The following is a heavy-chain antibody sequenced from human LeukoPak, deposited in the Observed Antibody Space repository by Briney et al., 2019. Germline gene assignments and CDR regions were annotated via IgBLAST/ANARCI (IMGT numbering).Heavy chain of an antibody. CDR1: GASISSGGYS. V-gene: IGHV4-30-2*01. J-gene: IGHJ4*02. CDR2: IYHSGGT. Sequence: PSETLSLTCVVSGASISSGGYSWSWIRQPPGKGLEWIGCIYHSGGTHYNPSLKSRVTMSVDMSKNQISLNLNSVTAADTAVYYCARSPSRVATISRRLYYFDYWGQGTLVTVSS. CDR3: ARSPSRVATISRRLYYFDY. D-gene: IGHD5-12*01.